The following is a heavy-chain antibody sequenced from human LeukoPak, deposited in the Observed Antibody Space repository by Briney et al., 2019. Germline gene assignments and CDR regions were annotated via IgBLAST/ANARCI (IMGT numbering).Heavy chain of an antibody. V-gene: IGHV3-23*01. Sequence: GGSLRLSCAASGFTFNTYGMSWVRQAPGKGLEWVSGISGSGGATYYADSVKGRFTISRDDPHNTLYLQMNSLRAEDTAVYFCARGGVDYYGSGTYYLMYYFDYWGQGALVTVSS. J-gene: IGHJ4*02. CDR2: ISGSGGAT. CDR1: GFTFNTYG. D-gene: IGHD3-10*01. CDR3: ARGGVDYYGSGTYYLMYYFDY.